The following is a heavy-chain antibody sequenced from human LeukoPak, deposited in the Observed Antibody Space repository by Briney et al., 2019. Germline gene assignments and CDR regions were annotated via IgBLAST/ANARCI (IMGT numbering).Heavy chain of an antibody. V-gene: IGHV4-61*02. J-gene: IGHJ4*02. Sequence: SETLSLTFTVSGASISSGNYYWSWIRPPPGAGLEWIGRIYASGTTNYNPSLQSRLTISIDASKNHFSLELNSVTAADTAVYYGARGLDHWGQGALVTVSS. CDR2: IYASGTT. CDR3: ARGLDH. CDR1: GASISSGNYY.